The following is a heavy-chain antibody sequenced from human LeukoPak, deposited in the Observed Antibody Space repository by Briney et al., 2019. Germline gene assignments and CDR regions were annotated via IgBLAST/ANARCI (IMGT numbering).Heavy chain of an antibody. J-gene: IGHJ6*02. CDR3: AKDIGVGALYAMDV. Sequence: PGGSLRLSCAASGFPFHEYTMHWVRQRPGKGLEWVSLIHWDGVSTAYADSVKGRFTISRDNIKNSLNLQLNSLRSEDTALYYCAKDIGVGALYAMDVWSQGTAVTVSS. V-gene: IGHV3-43*01. CDR1: GFPFHEYT. CDR2: IHWDGVST. D-gene: IGHD3-3*01.